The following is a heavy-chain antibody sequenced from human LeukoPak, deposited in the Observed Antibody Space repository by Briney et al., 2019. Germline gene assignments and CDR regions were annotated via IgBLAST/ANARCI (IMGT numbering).Heavy chain of an antibody. CDR1: GFTFSSYG. D-gene: IGHD2-8*01. CDR2: ISGSGGST. V-gene: IGHV3-23*01. CDR3: AKDRCSNGIGCYYYYMDV. Sequence: GGSLRLSCAASGFTFSSYGMSWVRQAPGKGLEWVSSISGSGGSTYYADSVKGRFTISRDNSKNTLYLQMNSLRAEDTTIYYCAKDRCSNGIGCYYYYMDVWGKGTTVTISS. J-gene: IGHJ6*03.